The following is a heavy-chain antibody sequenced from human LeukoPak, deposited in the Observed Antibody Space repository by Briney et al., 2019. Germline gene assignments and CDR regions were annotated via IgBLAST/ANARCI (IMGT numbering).Heavy chain of an antibody. Sequence: GASVSVSCKASGYTFTSYAMNWVRQAPGQGLEWMGWINTNTGNPTYAQGFTGRFVFSLDASVSTAYLQISSLKAEDTAVYYCARVGIAAAREYYYYYYMDVWGKGTTVTVSS. CDR1: GYTFTSYA. CDR3: ARVGIAAAREYYYYYYMDV. V-gene: IGHV7-4-1*02. CDR2: INTNTGNP. D-gene: IGHD6-13*01. J-gene: IGHJ6*03.